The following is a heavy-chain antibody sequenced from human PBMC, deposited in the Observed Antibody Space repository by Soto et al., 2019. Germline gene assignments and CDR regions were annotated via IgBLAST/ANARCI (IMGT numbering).Heavy chain of an antibody. CDR2: IKSKTDGGTT. V-gene: IGHV3-15*01. J-gene: IGHJ1*01. D-gene: IGHD6-19*01. Sequence: EVQLVESGGGLVKPGGSLGLSCAASGFTFTNAWMSWVRQAPGKGLEWVGRIKSKTDGGTTDYAAPVKGRFTISRDDSKNTLYLQMNSLKTEDTAVYYCTTDYSSGWYGYFQHWGQGTLVTVSS. CDR3: TTDYSSGWYGYFQH. CDR1: GFTFTNAW.